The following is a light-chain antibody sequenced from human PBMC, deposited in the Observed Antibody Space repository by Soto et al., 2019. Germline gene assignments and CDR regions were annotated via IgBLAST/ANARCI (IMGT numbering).Light chain of an antibody. V-gene: IGKV3-11*01. CDR3: QQRSKWPRT. Sequence: EIVLTQSPATLSLSPGERATLSCRASQSVSSYLAWYQQKPGQAPRLLIYDASNRATGIPARFSGSGSGTDFTLTISCLEPEDFAVYYCQQRSKWPRTFGQGTKVDI. J-gene: IGKJ1*01. CDR1: QSVSSY. CDR2: DAS.